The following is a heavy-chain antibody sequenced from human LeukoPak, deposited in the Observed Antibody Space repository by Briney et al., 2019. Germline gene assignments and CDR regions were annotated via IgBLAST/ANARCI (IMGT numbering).Heavy chain of an antibody. D-gene: IGHD2-2*01. Sequence: SETLSPTCTVSGGSISSSSYYWGWIRQPPGKGLEWIGIIYYSGSTYYNPSLKSRLTISVDTSKNQFSLKLSSVTATDTAVYYCARRGYCSSTSCYEYWFDPWGQGTLVTVPS. J-gene: IGHJ5*02. CDR1: GGSISSSSYY. CDR2: IYYSGST. V-gene: IGHV4-39*01. CDR3: ARRGYCSSTSCYEYWFDP.